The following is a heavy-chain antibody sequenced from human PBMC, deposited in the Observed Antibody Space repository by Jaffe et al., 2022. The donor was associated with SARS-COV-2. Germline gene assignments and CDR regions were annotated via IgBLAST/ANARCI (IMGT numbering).Heavy chain of an antibody. CDR1: GGSISSSSYY. CDR3: ARRSRGSGAAALPFDY. D-gene: IGHD6-13*01. V-gene: IGHV4-39*01. CDR2: IYYSGST. J-gene: IGHJ4*02. Sequence: QLQLQESGPGLVKPSETLSLTCTVSGGSISSSSYYWGWIRQPPGKGLEWIGSIYYSGSTYYNPSLKSRVTISVDTSKNQFSLKLSSVTAADTAVYYCARRSRGSGAAALPFDYWGQGTLVTVSS.